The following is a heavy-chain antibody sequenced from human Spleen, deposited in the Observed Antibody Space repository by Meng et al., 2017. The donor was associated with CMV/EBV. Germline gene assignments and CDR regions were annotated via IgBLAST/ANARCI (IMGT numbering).Heavy chain of an antibody. CDR1: TDYY. Sequence: TDYYMHWVQQAPGKGLEWMGLVDPGDGETVYAEKFQGRVTITADTSTDTAYMELSSLRSEDTGIYYCAAGPRLGYCSGANCYSGDYWGRGTLVTVSS. CDR3: AAGPRLGYCSGANCYSGDY. CDR2: VDPGDGET. D-gene: IGHD2-15*01. J-gene: IGHJ4*02. V-gene: IGHV1-69-2*01.